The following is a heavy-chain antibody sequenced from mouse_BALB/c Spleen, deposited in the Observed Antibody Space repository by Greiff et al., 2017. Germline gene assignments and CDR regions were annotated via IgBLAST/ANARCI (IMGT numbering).Heavy chain of an antibody. J-gene: IGHJ3*01. Sequence: VQLQQPGAELVRPGASVKLSCKASGYTFTSYWINWVKQRPGQGLEWIGNIYPSDSYTNYNQKFKDKATLTVDKSSSTAYMQLSSPTSEDSAVYYCTREYGNYWFAYWGQGTLVTVSA. D-gene: IGHD2-10*02. V-gene: IGHV1-69*02. CDR3: TREYGNYWFAY. CDR2: IYPSDSYT. CDR1: GYTFTSYW.